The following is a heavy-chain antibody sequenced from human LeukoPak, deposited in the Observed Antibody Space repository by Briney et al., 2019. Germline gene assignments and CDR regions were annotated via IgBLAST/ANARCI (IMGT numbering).Heavy chain of an antibody. D-gene: IGHD3-16*01. J-gene: IGHJ3*01. V-gene: IGHV1-24*01. Sequence: ASVKVSCRVSGYTITELSIHWVRQAPGKGLEWMGNFDPEEKEAIYAQKLEGRVAMAGDTSTDTVYMELNSLRFEDTAVYYCTVGGRGGGFDVWGQGTMVTVSS. CDR3: TVGGRGGGFDV. CDR1: GYTITELS. CDR2: FDPEEKEA.